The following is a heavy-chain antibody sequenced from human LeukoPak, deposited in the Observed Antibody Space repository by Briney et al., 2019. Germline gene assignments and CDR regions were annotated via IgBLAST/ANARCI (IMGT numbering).Heavy chain of an antibody. CDR2: ISGSGGST. CDR3: AKDSGYGSGSYSPPGNY. J-gene: IGHJ4*02. V-gene: IGHV3-23*01. D-gene: IGHD3-10*01. Sequence: GGSLRLFCAASGFTFSSYAMSWVRQAPGKGLEWVSAISGSGGSTYYADSVKGRFTISRDNSKNTLYLQMNSLRAEDTAVYYCAKDSGYGSGSYSPPGNYWGQGTLVTVSS. CDR1: GFTFSSYA.